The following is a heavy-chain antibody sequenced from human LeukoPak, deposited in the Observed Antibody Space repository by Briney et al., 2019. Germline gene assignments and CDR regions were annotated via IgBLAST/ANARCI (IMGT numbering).Heavy chain of an antibody. CDR2: ISSSSSYI. CDR3: ARGNDYGDYVSLD. D-gene: IGHD4-17*01. CDR1: GFTFSSYS. V-gene: IGHV3-21*01. Sequence: GGSLRLSCAASGFTFSSYSMNWVRQAPGEGLEWVSSISSSSSYIYYADSVKGRFTISRDNAKNSLYLQMNSLRAEDTAVYYCARGNDYGDYVSLDWGQGTLVTVSS. J-gene: IGHJ4*02.